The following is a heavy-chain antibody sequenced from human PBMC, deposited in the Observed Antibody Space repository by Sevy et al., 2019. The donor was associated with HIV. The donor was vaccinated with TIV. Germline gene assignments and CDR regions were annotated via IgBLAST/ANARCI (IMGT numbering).Heavy chain of an antibody. CDR1: GGSFSGYY. Sequence: SETLSLTCAVHGGSFSGYYWNWIRQPPGKGLEWIGEINHSGSTNYNPSLKSRVTISVDTSKNQFSLKLRSVTATDTAVYYCARSPPIVVVPGAPRWFDPWGQGTLVTVSS. J-gene: IGHJ5*02. CDR3: ARSPPIVVVPGAPRWFDP. D-gene: IGHD2-2*01. V-gene: IGHV4-34*01. CDR2: INHSGST.